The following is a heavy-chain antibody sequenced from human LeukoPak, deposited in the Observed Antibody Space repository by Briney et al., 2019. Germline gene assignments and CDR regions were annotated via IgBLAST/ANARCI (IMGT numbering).Heavy chain of an antibody. CDR2: IYYSGST. Sequence: RPSETLSLTCTLSGGSISSSSYYWGWIRQSPGKGLEWIGSIYYSGSTYYNPSLKSRVTISVDTSKNQFSLKLSSVTAADTAVYYCARGRYFDWGRSDYWGQGTLVTVSS. CDR1: GGSISSSSYY. D-gene: IGHD3-9*01. CDR3: ARGRYFDWGRSDY. J-gene: IGHJ4*02. V-gene: IGHV4-39*07.